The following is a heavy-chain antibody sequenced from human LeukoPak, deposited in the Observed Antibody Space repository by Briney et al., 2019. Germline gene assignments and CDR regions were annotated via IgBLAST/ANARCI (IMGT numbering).Heavy chain of an antibody. D-gene: IGHD5-18*01. CDR2: INPNSGGT. J-gene: IGHJ4*02. CDR3: ARCRYTYGYWDN. Sequence: GASVKVSCKASGYTFTGYYMHWVRQAAGQGLEWMGWINPNSGGTKYAQKYQGGVTMTRDTSISTAYMELSGLTSDDTAVYYCARCRYTYGYWDNWGQGTLVTVSS. V-gene: IGHV1-2*02. CDR1: GYTFTGYY.